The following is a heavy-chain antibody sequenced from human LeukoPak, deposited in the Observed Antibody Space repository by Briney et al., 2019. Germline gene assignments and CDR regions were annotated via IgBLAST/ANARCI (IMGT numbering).Heavy chain of an antibody. CDR1: GVSISSSSYY. D-gene: IGHD3-22*01. CDR3: ARDNAYYYDSSGYYCLY. V-gene: IGHV4-39*07. J-gene: IGHJ4*02. CDR2: IYYSGST. Sequence: SETLSLTCTVSGVSISSSSYYWGWIRQPPGKGLEWIGSIYYSGSTYYNPSLKSRVTISVDTSKNQFSLKLSCVTAADTAVYYCARDNAYYYDSSGYYCLYWGQGTLVTVSS.